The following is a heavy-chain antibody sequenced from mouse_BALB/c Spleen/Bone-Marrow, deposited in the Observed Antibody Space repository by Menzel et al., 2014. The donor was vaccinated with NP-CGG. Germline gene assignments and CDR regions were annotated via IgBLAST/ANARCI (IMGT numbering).Heavy chain of an antibody. CDR2: INPSNGGT. Sequence: VQLQQSGAELVKPGASVKLSCKASGYTFTSHYMYWVKQRPGHGLEWIGEINPSNGGTNFNEKFKSKATLTVDKSSSTAYMQLSSLTSEDSAVYYCTRYGNYYFDYWGQGTTLTVSS. CDR3: TRYGNYYFDY. J-gene: IGHJ2*01. D-gene: IGHD2-1*01. V-gene: IGHV1S81*02. CDR1: GYTFTSHY.